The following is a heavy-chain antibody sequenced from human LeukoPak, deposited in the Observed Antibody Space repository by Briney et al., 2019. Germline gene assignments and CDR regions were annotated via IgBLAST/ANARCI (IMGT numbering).Heavy chain of an antibody. CDR2: INQDGGEI. J-gene: IGHJ5*02. CDR1: GFTFSSSW. CDR3: AKDVVVAAVPTYNWFDP. D-gene: IGHD2-15*01. Sequence: GGSLRLSCAASGFTFSSSWMTWVRQAPGKGLEWVASINQDGGEIHYVDSVKGRFTISRDDSKSIAYLQMNSLRAEDTAVYYCAKDVVVAAVPTYNWFDPWGQGTLVTVSS. V-gene: IGHV3-7*03.